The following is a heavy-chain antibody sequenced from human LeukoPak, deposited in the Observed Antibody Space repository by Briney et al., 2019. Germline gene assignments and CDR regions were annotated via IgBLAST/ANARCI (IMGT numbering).Heavy chain of an antibody. CDR1: GNSVSSNRVT. J-gene: IGHJ5*02. D-gene: IGHD2-2*01. CDR3: ARRLTQYDCFDP. Sequence: SQTLSLTCDISGNSVSSNRVTWNWIRQSPSRCLEWMGRTYYRSTWYNDYAVSVRGRITVNPDTSKNQFSLHLNSVTPEDTAVYYCARRLTQYDCFDPWGQGILVTVSS. V-gene: IGHV6-1*01. CDR2: TYYRSTWYN.